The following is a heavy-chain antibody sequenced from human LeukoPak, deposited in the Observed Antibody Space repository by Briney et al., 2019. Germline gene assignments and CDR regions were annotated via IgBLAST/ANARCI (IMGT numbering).Heavy chain of an antibody. CDR2: ISSSSSTI. V-gene: IGHV3-48*01. CDR1: GFTFSSYS. Sequence: SGGSLRLSCAASGFTFSSYSMNWVRQAPGKGLEWVSCISSSSSTIYYADSVKGRFTISRDNAKKSLYLQMNSLRAEDTAVYYCARDHLYGDYPLDYWGQGTLVTVSS. J-gene: IGHJ4*02. CDR3: ARDHLYGDYPLDY. D-gene: IGHD4-17*01.